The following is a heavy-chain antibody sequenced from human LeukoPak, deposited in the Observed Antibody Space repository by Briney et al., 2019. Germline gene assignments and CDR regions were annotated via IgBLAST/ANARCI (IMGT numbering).Heavy chain of an antibody. D-gene: IGHD6-19*01. J-gene: IGHJ4*02. CDR1: GGSFSGYY. CDR2: INHSGST. Sequence: SETLSLTCAVYGGSFSGYYWSWIRQPPGKGLEWIREINHSGSTNYNPSLKSRVTISVDTSKNQFSLKLSSVTAADTAVYYCARGKLIAVAGVDYWGQGTLVTVSS. CDR3: ARGKLIAVAGVDY. V-gene: IGHV4-34*01.